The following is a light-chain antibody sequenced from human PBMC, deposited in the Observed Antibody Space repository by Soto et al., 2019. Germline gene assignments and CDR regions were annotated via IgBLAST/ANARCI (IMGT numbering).Light chain of an antibody. CDR2: EVS. J-gene: IGLJ2*01. V-gene: IGLV2-14*01. CDR1: ISDVGGYNY. Sequence: QSALTQPASVSGSPGQSITISCTGTISDVGGYNYVSWYQQHPGKAPKLMIYEVSNRPSGVSNRFSGSKSGNTASLTISGLQAEDEADYYCSSYTSSNTVIFGGGTKLTVL. CDR3: SSYTSSNTVI.